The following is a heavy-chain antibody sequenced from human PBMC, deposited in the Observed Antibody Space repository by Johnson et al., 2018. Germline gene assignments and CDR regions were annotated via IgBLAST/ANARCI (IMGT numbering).Heavy chain of an antibody. Sequence: VQLVESGGGVVQPGRSLRLSCAASGFTFSTYVMHWVRQAPGKGLEWVAVISYDGNNRYYADSVKRRFTISRDNSKNTLYLEINSLRAEDTAVFFCAKGEGRPGSTYYRMDVWGKGTTVTVSS. D-gene: IGHD5-12*01. CDR2: ISYDGNNR. J-gene: IGHJ6*04. CDR3: AKGEGRPGSTYYRMDV. V-gene: IGHV3-30*18. CDR1: GFTFSTYV.